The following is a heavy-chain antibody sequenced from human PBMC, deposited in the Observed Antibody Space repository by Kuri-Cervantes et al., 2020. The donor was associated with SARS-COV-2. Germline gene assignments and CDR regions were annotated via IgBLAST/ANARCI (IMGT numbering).Heavy chain of an antibody. D-gene: IGHD1-14*01. CDR2: INHSGST. Sequence: SETLSLTCAVSGGSISSSNWWSWVRQPPGKGLEWIGEINHSGSTNYNPSLKSRVTISVDTSKNQFSLKLSSVTAADTAVYYCARVRSYYYGMDVWGQGTTVTVSS. J-gene: IGHJ6*02. CDR1: GGSISSSNW. CDR3: ARVRSYYYGMDV. V-gene: IGHV4-4*02.